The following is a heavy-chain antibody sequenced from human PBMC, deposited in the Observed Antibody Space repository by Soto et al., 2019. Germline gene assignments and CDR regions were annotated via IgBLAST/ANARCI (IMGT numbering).Heavy chain of an antibody. CDR3: ARVKGVDSGSLYFYYGMDV. D-gene: IGHD3-10*01. V-gene: IGHV4-4*02. CDR2: IYHSGST. J-gene: IGHJ6*02. Sequence: QVQLQESGPGLVKPSGTLSLTCAVSGGSISSSNWWSWVRQPPGKGLEWIGEIYHSGSTNYNPSLKSRVTISVDKSENQFSLKLSSVTAADTAVYFCARVKGVDSGSLYFYYGMDVWGQGTTVTVSS. CDR1: GGSISSSNW.